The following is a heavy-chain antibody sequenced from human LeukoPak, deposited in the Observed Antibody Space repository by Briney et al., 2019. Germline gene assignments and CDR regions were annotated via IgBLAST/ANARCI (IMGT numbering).Heavy chain of an antibody. J-gene: IGHJ5*02. Sequence: GGSLRLSCVPSGFSFDDFAMHWVRQVPGKGLEGGSGLTWNSGTFVYVDAVKGRFTISRDNAKNSLYLEMNDLRGEDTAFYYCARATASDSSGVHLNWFDSWGQGTRVTVSS. V-gene: IGHV3-9*01. CDR1: GFSFDDFA. CDR2: LTWNSGTF. CDR3: ARATASDSSGVHLNWFDS. D-gene: IGHD3-22*01.